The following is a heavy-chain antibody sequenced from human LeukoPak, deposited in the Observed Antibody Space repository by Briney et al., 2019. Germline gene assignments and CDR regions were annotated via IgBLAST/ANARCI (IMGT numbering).Heavy chain of an antibody. CDR1: GGSFSVYY. CDR2: INHSGST. Sequence: SEPLSLTCAVYGGSFSVYYWSWIRQPPGKGLEWIGEINHSGSTNYNPSLKSRVTISVDTSKNQFSLKLSSVTAADTAVYYCARGPLPLGIAAAVWFDPWGQGTLVTVSS. D-gene: IGHD6-13*01. V-gene: IGHV4-34*01. J-gene: IGHJ5*02. CDR3: ARGPLPLGIAAAVWFDP.